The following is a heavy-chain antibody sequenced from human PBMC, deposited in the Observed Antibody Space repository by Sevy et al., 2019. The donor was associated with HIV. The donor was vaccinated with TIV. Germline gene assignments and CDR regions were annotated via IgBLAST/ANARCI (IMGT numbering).Heavy chain of an antibody. Sequence: GGSLRLSCVVSGFTFKTYAVYWVRQAPGKGLEWVAVVSYDGSIKYNTDSVKGGFTISRDNSKNIEFLQMNSLRPEDTAVYYCARGTSGATVLSSLGYWGQGTLVTVSS. CDR1: GFTFKTYA. CDR3: ARGTSGATVLSSLGY. J-gene: IGHJ4*02. V-gene: IGHV3-30-3*01. D-gene: IGHD3-10*01. CDR2: VSYDGSIK.